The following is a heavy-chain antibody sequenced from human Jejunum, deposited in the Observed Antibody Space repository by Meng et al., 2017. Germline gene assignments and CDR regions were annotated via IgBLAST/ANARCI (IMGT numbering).Heavy chain of an antibody. CDR1: GASISSSSFY. J-gene: IGHJ2*01. D-gene: IGHD5-18*01. CDR3: ARGPYTHGHFWYFDL. CDR2: IDYTEYT. V-gene: IGHV4-39*01. Sequence: QLQLQESGSGLVKPSQTLSLTCAVSGASISSSSFYWVWIRQPPGMGLEWIGSIDYTEYTHFNASLKSRVTMSIDTSRKQISLMLSSVTAADTAVYYCARGPYTHGHFWYFDLWGRGTLVTVSS.